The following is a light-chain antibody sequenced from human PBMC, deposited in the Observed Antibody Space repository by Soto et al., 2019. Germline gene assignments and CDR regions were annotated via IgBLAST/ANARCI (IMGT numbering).Light chain of an antibody. CDR2: SSH. CDR1: NSNLGNYA. Sequence: QSVLTQPPSVSEAPRQRVTISCSGGNSNLGNYAVNWYQQLPGAAPKVLIHSSHQRPSGVPDRFSGSKSGTSASLAISGLQSEDEADYYCAAWDDSLNGVVFGGGTKVTVL. CDR3: AAWDDSLNGVV. J-gene: IGLJ2*01. V-gene: IGLV1-36*01.